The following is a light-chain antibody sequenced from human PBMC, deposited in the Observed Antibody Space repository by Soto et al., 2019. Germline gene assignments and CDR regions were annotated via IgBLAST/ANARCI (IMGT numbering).Light chain of an antibody. Sequence: EIVLTQSPGTLSLSPGERATLSCRASQSVSNRYLAWYQPKPGQSPRLXXYGASTRANGIPARFSGSGSGTELTLTISSLQSEDFAVYDCQQYHNWPPWTFGPGTKVDIK. V-gene: IGKV3-15*01. CDR1: QSVSNRY. CDR3: QQYHNWPPWT. CDR2: GAS. J-gene: IGKJ1*01.